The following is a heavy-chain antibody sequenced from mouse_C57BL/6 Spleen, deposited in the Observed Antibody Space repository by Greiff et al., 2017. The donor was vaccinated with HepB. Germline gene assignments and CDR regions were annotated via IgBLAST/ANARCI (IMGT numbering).Heavy chain of an antibody. CDR2: IYPGSGNT. J-gene: IGHJ1*03. CDR1: GYTFTDYY. V-gene: IGHV1-76*01. CDR3: ARCWDWYFDV. D-gene: IGHD4-1*01. Sequence: LQQSGAELVRPGASVKLSCKASGYTFTDYYINWVKQRPGQGLEWIARIYPGSGNTYYNEKFKGKATLTAEKSSSTAYMQLSSLTSEDSAVYFCARCWDWYFDVWGTGTTVTVSS.